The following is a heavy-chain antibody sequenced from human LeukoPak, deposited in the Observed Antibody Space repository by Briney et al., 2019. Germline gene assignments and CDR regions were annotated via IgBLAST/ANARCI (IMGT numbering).Heavy chain of an antibody. CDR3: ASQKATLFDY. CDR1: GGSITNADYS. Sequence: SETLSLTCSVSGGSITNADYSWGWIRQPPGKGLEWVAYIYHNGNTYSNTSLKSRVTMGLGGAENECSLELSSVTAADTAVYYCASQKATLFDYWGRGTLVTVSS. CDR2: IYHNGNT. J-gene: IGHJ4*02. V-gene: IGHV4-30-2*01.